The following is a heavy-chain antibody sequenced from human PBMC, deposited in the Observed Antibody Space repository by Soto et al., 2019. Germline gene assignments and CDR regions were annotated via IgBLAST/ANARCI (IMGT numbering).Heavy chain of an antibody. Sequence: SETLSLTCTVSGGSISSSSYYWGWIRQPPGKGLEWIGGIYYSGSTYYNPSLKSRVTISVDTSKNQFSLKLSSVTAADTAVYYCARHQMVRGVIISYFDYWGQGTLVTVSS. J-gene: IGHJ4*02. CDR1: GGSISSSSYY. CDR2: IYYSGST. V-gene: IGHV4-39*01. D-gene: IGHD3-10*01. CDR3: ARHQMVRGVIISYFDY.